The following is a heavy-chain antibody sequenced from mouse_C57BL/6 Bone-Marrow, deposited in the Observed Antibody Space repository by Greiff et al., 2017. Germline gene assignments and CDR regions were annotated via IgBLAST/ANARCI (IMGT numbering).Heavy chain of an antibody. V-gene: IGHV5-16*01. CDR3: ARGQDYYGSSYGRGYFDV. Sequence: EVMLVESEGGLVQPGSSMKLSCTASGFTFSDYYMAWVRQVPEKGLEWVANINYDGSSTYYLDSLKSRFIISRDNAKNILYLQMSSLKSEDTATYYCARGQDYYGSSYGRGYFDVWGTGTTVTVSS. CDR1: GFTFSDYY. J-gene: IGHJ1*03. D-gene: IGHD1-1*01. CDR2: INYDGSST.